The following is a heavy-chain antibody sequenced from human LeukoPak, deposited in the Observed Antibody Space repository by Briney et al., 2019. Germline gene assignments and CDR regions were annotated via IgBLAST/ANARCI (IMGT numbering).Heavy chain of an antibody. V-gene: IGHV3-23*01. D-gene: IGHD3-3*01. CDR1: GFTFSDYV. J-gene: IGHJ4*02. Sequence: PGGSLRLSCAASGFTFSDYVMSWVREGPGKGLGLVSVSSGNSDTINYAASARDRFTISRDNSKRNLYLQKNSLRAEDTPLYYCSRYDLETYERRSFDYWGWGTLVTVS. CDR3: SRYDLETYERRSFDY. CDR2: SSGNSDTI.